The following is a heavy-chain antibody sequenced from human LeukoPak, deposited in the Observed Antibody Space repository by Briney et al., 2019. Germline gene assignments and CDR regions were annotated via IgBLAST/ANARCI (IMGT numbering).Heavy chain of an antibody. Sequence: ASVKVFCKASGGTFISYAISWVRQAPGQGLEWMGGIIPIFGTANYAQKFQGRVTITADESTSTAYMELSSLRSEDTAVYYCARVTGSPGEYYFDYWGQGTLVTVSS. J-gene: IGHJ4*02. CDR3: ARVTGSPGEYYFDY. CDR1: GGTFISYA. CDR2: IIPIFGTA. V-gene: IGHV1-69*13. D-gene: IGHD1-20*01.